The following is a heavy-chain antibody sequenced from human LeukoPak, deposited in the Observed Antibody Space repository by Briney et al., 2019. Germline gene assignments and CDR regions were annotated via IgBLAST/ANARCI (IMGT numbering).Heavy chain of an antibody. CDR1: GGTFSSYA. V-gene: IGHV1-69*13. J-gene: IGHJ4*02. CDR2: IIPIFGTA. Sequence: ASVKVSCKASGGTFSSYAISWVRQAPGQGLEWMGGIIPIFGTANYAQKFQGRVTITADESTSTAYMELNSLRAEDTAVYYCAKATRASGTTRYWGQGTLVTVSS. D-gene: IGHD1-1*01. CDR3: AKATRASGTTRY.